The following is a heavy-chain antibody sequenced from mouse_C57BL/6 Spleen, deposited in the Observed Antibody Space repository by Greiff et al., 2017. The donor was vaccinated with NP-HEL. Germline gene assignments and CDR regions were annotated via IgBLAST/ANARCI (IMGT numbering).Heavy chain of an antibody. Sequence: QVQLQQPGAELVRPGSSVKLSCKASGYTFTSYWMDWVKQRPGQGLEWIGNIYPSDSETHYNQKFKDKATLTVDKSSSTAYMQLSSLTSEDSAVYYCARGNYEYDEKNGYFDYWGQGTTLTVSS. J-gene: IGHJ2*01. CDR3: ARGNYEYDEKNGYFDY. V-gene: IGHV1-61*01. CDR2: IYPSDSET. CDR1: GYTFTSYW. D-gene: IGHD2-4*01.